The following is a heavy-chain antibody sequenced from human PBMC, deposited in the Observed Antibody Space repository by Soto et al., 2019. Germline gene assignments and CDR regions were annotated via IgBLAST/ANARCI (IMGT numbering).Heavy chain of an antibody. J-gene: IGHJ6*02. CDR3: AKGSSGWKDYYYYYGMDV. V-gene: IGHV3-23*01. CDR2: ISGSGGST. D-gene: IGHD6-19*01. Sequence: GGSLRLSCAASGFTFSSYAMSWVRQAPGKGLEWVSAISGSGGSTYYADSVKGRFTISRDNSKNTLYLQMNSLRAEDTAVYYCAKGSSGWKDYYYYYGMDVWGQGITVTVSS. CDR1: GFTFSSYA.